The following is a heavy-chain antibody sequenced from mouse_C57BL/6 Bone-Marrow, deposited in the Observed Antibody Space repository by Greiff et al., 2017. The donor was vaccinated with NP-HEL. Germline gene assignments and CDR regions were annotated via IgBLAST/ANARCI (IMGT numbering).Heavy chain of an antibody. D-gene: IGHD1-1*01. V-gene: IGHV5-17*01. CDR3: ARNPYYGSSPYYAMDY. CDR1: GFTFSDYG. J-gene: IGHJ4*01. Sequence: EVQVVESGGGLVKPGGSLKLSCAASGFTFSDYGMHWVRQAPEKGLEWVAYISSGSSTIYYADTVKGRSTISRDNAKNTLFLQMTSLRSEDTAMYYCARNPYYGSSPYYAMDYWGQGTSVTVSS. CDR2: ISSGSSTI.